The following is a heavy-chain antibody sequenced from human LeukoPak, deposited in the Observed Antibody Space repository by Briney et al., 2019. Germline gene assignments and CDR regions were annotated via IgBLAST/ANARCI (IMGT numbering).Heavy chain of an antibody. J-gene: IGHJ4*02. CDR2: IYYSRTT. CDR3: ARHFPRSGWDF. D-gene: IGHD6-19*01. CDR1: GGSITNYY. V-gene: IGHV4-59*08. Sequence: SETLSLTCAVSGGSITNYYWSWIRQPPGKGLEWIGYIYYSRTTNYNPSLTSRVTISVDTSKNQFSLKLSSVTAADTAVYYCARHFPRSGWDFWGQGTLVTVSS.